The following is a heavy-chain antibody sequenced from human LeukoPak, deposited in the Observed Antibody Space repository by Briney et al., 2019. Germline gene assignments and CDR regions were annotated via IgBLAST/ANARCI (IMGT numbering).Heavy chain of an antibody. Sequence: GGSLRLSCTASGFTFSTYEMHWVRQATGKGLEWVSAIGITGNTYYLVSVKGRFTISRENAKNSLCLQMNSLRAGDTAVYYCARDLGTGSAYTNRFDLWGQGTLVTVSS. D-gene: IGHD3-22*01. CDR2: IGITGNT. V-gene: IGHV3-13*01. CDR3: ARDLGTGSAYTNRFDL. J-gene: IGHJ5*02. CDR1: GFTFSTYE.